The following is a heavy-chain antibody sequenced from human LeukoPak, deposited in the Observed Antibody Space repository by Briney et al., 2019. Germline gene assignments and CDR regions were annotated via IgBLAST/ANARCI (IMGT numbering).Heavy chain of an antibody. CDR2: ISGSGGNT. V-gene: IGHV3-23*01. D-gene: IGHD2-15*01. CDR3: LGYCSGGNCYSGGY. J-gene: IGHJ4*02. CDR1: EFAFSRYA. Sequence: PGGSLRLSCAASEFAFSRYAMSWVRQAPGRGLEWVSAISGSGGNTNYAESVRGRFTISRDNSKNTQSLQMNSLRAEDTAVYYCLGYCSGGNCYSGGYWGQGTLVTVSS.